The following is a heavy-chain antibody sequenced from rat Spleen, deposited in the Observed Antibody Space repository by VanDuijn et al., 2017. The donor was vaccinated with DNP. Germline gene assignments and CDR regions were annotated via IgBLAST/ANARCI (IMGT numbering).Heavy chain of an antibody. CDR3: ARLRLEWELRAMDA. CDR2: ISYSGST. D-gene: IGHD1-1*01. CDR1: GYSITSNY. V-gene: IGHV3-1*01. J-gene: IGHJ4*01. Sequence: EVQLQESGPGLVKPSQSLSLTCSVTGYSITSNYWGWIRQFPGNKMEYIGHISYSGSTNYNPSLKSRISITRDTSKNQFFLQLNSVTPEDTATYYCARLRLEWELRAMDAWGQGTSVTVSS.